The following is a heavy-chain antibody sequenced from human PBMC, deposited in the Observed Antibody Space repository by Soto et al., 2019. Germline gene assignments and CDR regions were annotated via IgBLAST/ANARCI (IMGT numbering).Heavy chain of an antibody. CDR2: ISYDGSNK. Sequence: QVQLVESGGGVVQPGRSLRLSCAASGFTFSSYGMHWVRQAPGKGLEWVAVISYDGSNKYYADSVKGRFTISRDNSKNTLYLQMNSLRAEDTAVYYCAKDRYSSSWYLPAFDIWGHGTMVTISS. CDR3: AKDRYSSSWYLPAFDI. CDR1: GFTFSSYG. V-gene: IGHV3-30*18. J-gene: IGHJ3*02. D-gene: IGHD6-13*01.